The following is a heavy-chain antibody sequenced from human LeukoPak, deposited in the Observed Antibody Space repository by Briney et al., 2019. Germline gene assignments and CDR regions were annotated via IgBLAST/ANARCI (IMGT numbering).Heavy chain of an antibody. CDR2: LSGSGGNT. V-gene: IGHV3-23*01. J-gene: IGHJ3*02. CDR3: ARRYSNGWYFVFDI. Sequence: GGSLRLSCTASGFTFSSYAMSWVRQAPGKGLEWVSALSGSGGNTYYTDSVKGRFTISRDNAKNSLYLQMNSLRAEDTAVYYCARRYSNGWYFVFDIWGQGTMVTVSS. D-gene: IGHD6-19*01. CDR1: GFTFSSYA.